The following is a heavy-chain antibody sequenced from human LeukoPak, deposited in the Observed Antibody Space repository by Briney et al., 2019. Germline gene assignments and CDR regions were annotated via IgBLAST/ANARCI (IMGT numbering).Heavy chain of an antibody. CDR1: GFTVSSNH. V-gene: IGHV3-53*01. J-gene: IGHJ4*02. D-gene: IGHD2-21*01. CDR3: ASGLAYCSGETCRPPAN. Sequence: GGSLRLSCAASGFTVSSNHMTWVRQAPGKGLEWVSVIYRGGSIYYADSVKGRFTISRDSSKNTLSLQMNSLRAEDTAVYYCASGLAYCSGETCRPPANWGQGTLVTVSS. CDR2: IYRGGSI.